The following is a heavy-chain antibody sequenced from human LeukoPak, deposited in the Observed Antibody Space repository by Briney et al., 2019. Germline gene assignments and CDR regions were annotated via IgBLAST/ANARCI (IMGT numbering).Heavy chain of an antibody. D-gene: IGHD3-22*01. V-gene: IGHV1-24*01. CDR2: FAPEDGET. Sequence: ASVKVSCKDSGYTLTELSMHWVRQAPGKGLEWMGGFAPEDGETIYAQKFQGRVTMTEDTSTDTAYMELSSLRSEDTAVYYCATVIVGQNWFDPWGQGTLVTVSS. CDR3: ATVIVGQNWFDP. CDR1: GYTLTELS. J-gene: IGHJ5*02.